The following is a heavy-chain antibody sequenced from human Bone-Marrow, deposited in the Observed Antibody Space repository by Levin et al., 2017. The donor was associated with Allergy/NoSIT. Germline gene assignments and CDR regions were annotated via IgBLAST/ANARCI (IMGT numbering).Heavy chain of an antibody. CDR3: AKEAGLGEAYCGGDCYVPTAFDY. Sequence: SLKISCAASGFTFDDYAMHWVRQAPGKGLEWVSGIRWNSGSIGYADSVKGRFTISRDNAKNSLYLQMNSLRAEDTALYYCAKEAGLGEAYCGGDCYVPTAFDYWGQGTLVTVSS. CDR1: GFTFDDYA. CDR2: IRWNSGSI. D-gene: IGHD2-21*02. J-gene: IGHJ4*02. V-gene: IGHV3-9*01.